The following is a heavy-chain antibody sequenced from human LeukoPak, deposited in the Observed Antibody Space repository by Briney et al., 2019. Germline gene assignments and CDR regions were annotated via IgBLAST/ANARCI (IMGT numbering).Heavy chain of an antibody. V-gene: IGHV3-23*01. J-gene: IGHJ6*03. CDR3: ARAIDDYYYYYYMDV. CDR2: ISGSGGTT. Sequence: GGSLRLSCAASGFTFSSYAMSWVRQAPGKGLEWVSVISGSGGTTYYADSVKGRFTISRDNSKNTPYLQMNSLRAEDTAVYYCARAIDDYYYYYYMDVWGKGTTVTVSS. CDR1: GFTFSSYA.